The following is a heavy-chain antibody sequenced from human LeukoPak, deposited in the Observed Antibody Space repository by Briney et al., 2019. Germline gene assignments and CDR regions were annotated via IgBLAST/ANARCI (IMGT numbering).Heavy chain of an antibody. CDR2: INPSGGST. CDR3: ARDPSRWLQWLYFDY. Sequence: ASVKVSCTASGYTFTSYYMHWVRQAPGQGLEWMGIINPSGGSTSYAQKFQGRVTMTRDTSTSTVYMELSSLRSEDTAVYYCARDPSRWLQWLYFDYWGQGTLVTVSS. CDR1: GYTFTSYY. V-gene: IGHV1-46*01. J-gene: IGHJ4*02. D-gene: IGHD5-24*01.